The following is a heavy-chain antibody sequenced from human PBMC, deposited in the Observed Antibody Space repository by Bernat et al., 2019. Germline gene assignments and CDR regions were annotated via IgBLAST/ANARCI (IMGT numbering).Heavy chain of an antibody. CDR1: GFTFSSYW. CDR3: ARDFGPKSEFWSGYPDY. Sequence: EVQLVESGGGLVQPGGSLRLSCAASGFTFSSYWMSWVRQAPGKGLEWVANIKQDGSEKYYVDSVKGRFTISRDNAKNSLYLQMNSLRAEDTAVYYCARDFGPKSEFWSGYPDYWGQGTLVTVSS. CDR2: IKQDGSEK. D-gene: IGHD3-3*01. V-gene: IGHV3-7*03. J-gene: IGHJ4*02.